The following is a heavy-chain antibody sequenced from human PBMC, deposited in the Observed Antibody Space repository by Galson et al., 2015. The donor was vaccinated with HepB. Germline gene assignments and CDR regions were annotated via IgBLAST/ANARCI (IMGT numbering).Heavy chain of an antibody. J-gene: IGHJ4*02. V-gene: IGHV1-3*01. CDR3: ARDLTDISTGPYFDY. Sequence: SVKVSCKASGYIFTSYAMYWVRQAPGQRLEWMGRINAGNGNTKYSQNFQGRVTITRDTSASTTYMELSSLRSEDTAVYYCARDLTDISTGPYFDYWGQGTLVTVSS. D-gene: IGHD3-9*01. CDR1: GYIFTSYA. CDR2: INAGNGNT.